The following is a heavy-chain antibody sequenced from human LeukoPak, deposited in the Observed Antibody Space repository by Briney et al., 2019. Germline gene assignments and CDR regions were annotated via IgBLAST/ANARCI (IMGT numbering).Heavy chain of an antibody. V-gene: IGHV3-21*01. CDR1: GFTLSSNR. Sequence: GGSLRLSCAASGFTLSSNRMNGVGQAQGRGRGGVSSIRRSSSYIYYADSVKGRFTISRDNAKNSLYLQMNSLRAEDTAVYYCARGLVGIAARAGVFWFDPWGQGTLVTVSS. D-gene: IGHD6-6*01. CDR2: IRRSSSYI. J-gene: IGHJ5*02. CDR3: ARGLVGIAARAGVFWFDP.